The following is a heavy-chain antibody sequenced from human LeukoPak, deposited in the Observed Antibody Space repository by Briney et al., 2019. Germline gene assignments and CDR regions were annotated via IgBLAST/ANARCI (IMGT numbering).Heavy chain of an antibody. CDR1: GFTFSSCG. CDR2: ISYDGSNK. J-gene: IGHJ4*02. D-gene: IGHD6-6*01. V-gene: IGHV3-30*18. CDR3: AKDIPGGRSSRYFDS. Sequence: GGSLRLSCAASGFTFSSCGMHWVRQAPGKGLEWVAVISYDGSNKYYADSVKGRFTISRDNAKNSLYLQMNSLRDEDTALYYCAKDIPGGRSSRYFDSWGQGTLVTVSS.